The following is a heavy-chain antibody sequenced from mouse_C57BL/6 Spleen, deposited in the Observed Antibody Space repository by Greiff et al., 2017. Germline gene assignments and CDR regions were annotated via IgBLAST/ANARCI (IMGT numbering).Heavy chain of an antibody. V-gene: IGHV1-64*01. Sequence: QVQLQQSGAELVKPGASVKLSCKASGYTFTSYWMHWVKQRPGQGLEWIGMIHPNSGSTNYNEKFKSKATLTVDKSSSTAYMQLSSLTSEDSAVYYCAREAPMVTTGYFDYWGQGTTLTVSS. CDR2: IHPNSGST. CDR1: GYTFTSYW. CDR3: AREAPMVTTGYFDY. D-gene: IGHD2-2*01. J-gene: IGHJ2*01.